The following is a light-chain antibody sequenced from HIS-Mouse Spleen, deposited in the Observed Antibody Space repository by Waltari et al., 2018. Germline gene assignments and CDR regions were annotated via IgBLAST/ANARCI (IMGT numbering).Light chain of an antibody. J-gene: IGLJ1*01. Sequence: QSALTQPRSVSGSPGQSVTIPCTGTSSDVVGYNDVSWYQHHPGKAPKLMIYDVSKRPSGVPDRFSGSKSGNTASLTISGLQAEDEADYYCCSYAGSYTGVFGTGTKVTVL. CDR3: CSYAGSYTGV. CDR2: DVS. V-gene: IGLV2-11*01. CDR1: SSDVVGYND.